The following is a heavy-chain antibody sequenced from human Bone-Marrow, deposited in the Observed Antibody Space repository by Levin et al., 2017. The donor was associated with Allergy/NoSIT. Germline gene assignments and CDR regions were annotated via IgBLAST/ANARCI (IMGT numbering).Heavy chain of an antibody. CDR2: ISHSGTDK. D-gene: IGHD5/OR15-5a*01. V-gene: IGHV3-30*03. CDR1: GFTFSSYG. CDR3: ARDRDPSTYYYYGLAV. Sequence: PGESLKISCAASGFTFSSYGMHWVRQAPGLGLEWLAVISHSGTDKYYEDSVKGRFSISRDNSKNTLYLQMNSLTPEDTAVYYCARDRDPSTYYYYGLAVWGQGTTVTVSS. J-gene: IGHJ6*02.